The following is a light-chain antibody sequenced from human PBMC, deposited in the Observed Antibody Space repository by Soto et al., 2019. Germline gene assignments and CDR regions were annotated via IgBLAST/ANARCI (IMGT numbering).Light chain of an antibody. CDR2: GAS. J-gene: IGKJ1*01. CDR3: HQYGSSGT. CDR1: QSVSSS. V-gene: IGKV3-20*01. Sequence: EIVMTQSPATLSMSPGERATLCFMASQSVSSSLAWYQQQPGQAPRLLLYGASNRATGIPDRFSGSGSGTDFTLTISRLAPEDFAVYYCHQYGSSGTFGQGTKVDIK.